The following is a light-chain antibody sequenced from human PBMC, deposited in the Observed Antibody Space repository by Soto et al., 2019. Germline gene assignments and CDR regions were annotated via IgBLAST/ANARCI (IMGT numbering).Light chain of an antibody. CDR3: STWDDSFDGWV. Sequence: QSVLTQPPSASATPGQRVTISCSGSSCNVARRSVYWYQQLPATAPKHLMYSSDLRASGVPDRFSGCKSGSTAALAISGVQSEDEADYDCSTWDDSFDGWVFGGGTKLTVL. CDR2: SSD. V-gene: IGLV1-44*01. J-gene: IGLJ3*02. CDR1: SCNVARRS.